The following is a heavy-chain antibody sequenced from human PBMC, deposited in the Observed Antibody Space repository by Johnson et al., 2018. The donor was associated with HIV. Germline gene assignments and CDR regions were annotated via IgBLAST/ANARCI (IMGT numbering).Heavy chain of an antibody. CDR1: GFTVSSNY. V-gene: IGHV3-66*04. CDR3: ARHSDPWFVSGYYNGAFDI. J-gene: IGHJ3*02. D-gene: IGHD3-22*01. Sequence: VQLVESEGGLVQPWGSLRLSCAASGFTVSSNYMSWVRQAPGKGLEWVSVIYSGGGAYYTDSVKGRFTISRDNSKNTLYLQMDSLRAEDTAVYYCARHSDPWFVSGYYNGAFDIWGQGTMVTVSS. CDR2: IYSGGGA.